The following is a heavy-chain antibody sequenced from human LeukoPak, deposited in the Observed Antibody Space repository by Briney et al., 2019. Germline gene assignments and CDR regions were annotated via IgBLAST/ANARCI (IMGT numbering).Heavy chain of an antibody. Sequence: TSETLSLTCAVYGGSFSGYYWSWIRQPPGKGLEWIGEINHSGSTNYNPSLKSRVTISVDTSKNQFSLKLSSVTAADTAVYYCARVPRITMVRGVIMGYYFDYWGQGTLVTVSS. J-gene: IGHJ4*02. CDR1: GGSFSGYY. CDR3: ARVPRITMVRGVIMGYYFDY. D-gene: IGHD3-10*01. CDR2: INHSGST. V-gene: IGHV4-34*01.